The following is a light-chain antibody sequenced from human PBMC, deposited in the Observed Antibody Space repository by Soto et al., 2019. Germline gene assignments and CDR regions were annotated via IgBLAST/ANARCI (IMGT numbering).Light chain of an antibody. CDR3: QQYNGYSWT. J-gene: IGKJ1*01. CDR2: DAS. CDR1: QSISQW. V-gene: IGKV1-5*01. Sequence: DIQMTQAPSSQSACVGDRVAITCRASQSISQWVAWYQQKPGRAPELLIYDASKLKSGVPSRFSGSGSGTEFSLTITSLQPDDSAMYYCQQYNGYSWTFGRGTKVDIK.